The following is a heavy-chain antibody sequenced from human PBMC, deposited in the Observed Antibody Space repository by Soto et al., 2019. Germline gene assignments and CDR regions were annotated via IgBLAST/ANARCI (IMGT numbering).Heavy chain of an antibody. J-gene: IGHJ4*02. CDR1: GGSLSSGCYS. D-gene: IGHD5-12*01. CDR3: AAGGGLPRYY. V-gene: IGHV4-30-2*01. Sequence: SETLSLTCTVSGGSLSSGCYSWSWIRQPPGKGLEWIGYIYHSGSTYYNPSLKSRVTISVDRSKNQFSLKLSSVTAADTAVYYCAAGGGLPRYYWGQGTLVTVSS. CDR2: IYHSGST.